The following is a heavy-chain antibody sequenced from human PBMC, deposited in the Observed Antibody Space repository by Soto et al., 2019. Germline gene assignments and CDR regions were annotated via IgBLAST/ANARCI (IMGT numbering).Heavy chain of an antibody. Sequence: GGSLRLSCAASVFTFSNYWMGWVRQAPGKGLEWVANIKQDGSEKYYVDSVKGRFTISRDNAKKSLHLQMNSLRAEDTAVYYCARTPSDIVVVPAARDAMDVWGQGTTVTVSS. CDR2: IKQDGSEK. J-gene: IGHJ6*02. V-gene: IGHV3-7*01. D-gene: IGHD2-2*01. CDR1: VFTFSNYW. CDR3: ARTPSDIVVVPAARDAMDV.